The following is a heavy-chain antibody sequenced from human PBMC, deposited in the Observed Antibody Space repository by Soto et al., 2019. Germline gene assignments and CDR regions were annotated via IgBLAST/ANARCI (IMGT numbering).Heavy chain of an antibody. V-gene: IGHV4-30-4*02. CDR2: IYYSGDT. D-gene: IGHD3-16*01. Sequence: PSETLSLTCAVSGASISSGDYYWSWIRQTPGKGLEWIGYIYYSGDTNYNPSLKSRVTISVDTSKNQFSLKLSSVTAADTAVYYCARVWGYAFDIWGQGTMVTVS. CDR1: GASISSGDYY. J-gene: IGHJ3*02. CDR3: ARVWGYAFDI.